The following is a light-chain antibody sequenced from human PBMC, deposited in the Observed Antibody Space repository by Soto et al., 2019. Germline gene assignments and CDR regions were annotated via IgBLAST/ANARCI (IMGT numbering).Light chain of an antibody. Sequence: EIVMTQSPDTLSVSPGERATLSCIASQSVSSNLAWYQQKPGQAPRLLIYGASTRATGIPARFSGSVSGTEFTLTISSLQAEDFAVYYCQQYNNWPLTFGPGTKVDIK. CDR1: QSVSSN. J-gene: IGKJ3*01. V-gene: IGKV3D-15*01. CDR3: QQYNNWPLT. CDR2: GAS.